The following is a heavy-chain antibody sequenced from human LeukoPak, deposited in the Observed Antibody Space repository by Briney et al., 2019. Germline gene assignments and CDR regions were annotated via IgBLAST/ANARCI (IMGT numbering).Heavy chain of an antibody. V-gene: IGHV3-74*01. D-gene: IGHD1-26*01. CDR2: INEDGSTT. CDR1: GFTFSSNW. Sequence: GGSLRLSCAASGFTFSSNWMHWVRQAPGKGLVWVSRINEDGSTTNYADSVKGRSTIFRDNAKNTLYLQMNSLRAEDTAVYYCVRDLGGKSGHWGQGTLVTVSS. J-gene: IGHJ4*02. CDR3: VRDLGGKSGH.